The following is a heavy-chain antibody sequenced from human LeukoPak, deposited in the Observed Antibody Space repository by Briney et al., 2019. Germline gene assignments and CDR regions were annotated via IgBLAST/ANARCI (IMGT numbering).Heavy chain of an antibody. V-gene: IGHV3-23*01. CDR1: GFIFSNYA. J-gene: IGHJ5*02. CDR3: AKGAAAGLVDWFDP. D-gene: IGHD6-13*01. Sequence: GGSLRLSCAASGFIFSNYALMWVRQAPGKGLEWVSSITGRGDEAFYADSVKGRFSLSRDNSKNMLYLQMYSLGAEDTAIYYCAKGAAAGLVDWFDPWGQGTLVTVSS. CDR2: ITGRGDEA.